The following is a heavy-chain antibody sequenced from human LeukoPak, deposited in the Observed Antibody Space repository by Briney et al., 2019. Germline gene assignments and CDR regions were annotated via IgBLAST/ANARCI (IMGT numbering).Heavy chain of an antibody. CDR3: ARRRGTVGDGNAFDI. D-gene: IGHD1/OR15-1a*01. Sequence: SGPTLVNPTQTLTLTCTFSGFSLSTSGVGVGWIRQPPGKALEWLALIYWDDDKRYSPSLKSRLTITKDTSKNQVVLTMTNMDPVDTATYYCARRRGTVGDGNAFDIWVQATMVTVSS. CDR2: IYWDDDK. J-gene: IGHJ3*02. CDR1: GFSLSTSGVG. V-gene: IGHV2-5*02.